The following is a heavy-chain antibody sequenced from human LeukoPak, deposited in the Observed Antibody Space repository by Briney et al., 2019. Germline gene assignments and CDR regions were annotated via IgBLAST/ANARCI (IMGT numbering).Heavy chain of an antibody. J-gene: IGHJ4*02. CDR1: GFTFSSYA. Sequence: XXXXAASGFTFSSYAMHWVRQAPGKGLEWGAVISYDGSNKYYADSVKGRFTISRDNSKNTLYLQMNSLRAEDTAVYYCARDNYFDYWGQGTLVTVSS. CDR2: ISYDGSNK. V-gene: IGHV3-30-3*01. CDR3: ARDNYFDY.